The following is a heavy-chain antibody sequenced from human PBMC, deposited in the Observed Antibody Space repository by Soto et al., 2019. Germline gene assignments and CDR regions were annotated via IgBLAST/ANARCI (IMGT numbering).Heavy chain of an antibody. CDR3: TRDLAAAGNHYYYGMDV. Sequence: PGGSLRLSCTASGFTFGDYAMSWFRQAPGKGLEWVGFIRSKAYGGTTECAASVKGRFTISRDDSKSIAYLQMNSLKTEDTAVYYCTRDLAAAGNHYYYGMDVWGQGTTVTSP. J-gene: IGHJ6*02. CDR2: IRSKAYGGTT. D-gene: IGHD6-13*01. V-gene: IGHV3-49*03. CDR1: GFTFGDYA.